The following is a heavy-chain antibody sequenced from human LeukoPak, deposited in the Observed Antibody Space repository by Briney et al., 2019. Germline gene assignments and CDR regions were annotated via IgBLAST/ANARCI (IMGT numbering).Heavy chain of an antibody. V-gene: IGHV1-69*13. J-gene: IGHJ6*02. CDR1: GGTFSSYA. CDR3: ARVYSSGWPLYYYGMDV. Sequence: SVKVSCKASGGTFSSYAVSWVRQAPGQGLEWMGGIIPIFGTANYAQKFQGRVTITADESTSTAYMELSSLRSEDTAVYYCARVYSSGWPLYYYGMDVWGQGTTVTVSS. CDR2: IIPIFGTA. D-gene: IGHD6-19*01.